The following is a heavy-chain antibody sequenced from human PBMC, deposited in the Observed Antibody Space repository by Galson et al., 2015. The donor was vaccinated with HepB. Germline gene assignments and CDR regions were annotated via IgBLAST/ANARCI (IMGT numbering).Heavy chain of an antibody. D-gene: IGHD3-22*01. CDR3: AKDKHYYDSSGFFDY. J-gene: IGHJ4*02. V-gene: IGHV3-9*01. CDR1: GFTFDDYA. Sequence: SLRLSCAASGFTFDDYAMHWVRQAPGKGLEWVSGISWNSGSIGYADSVKGRFTISRDNAKNSLYLQMNSLRAEDTALYYCAKDKHYYDSSGFFDYWGQGTLVTVSS. CDR2: ISWNSGSI.